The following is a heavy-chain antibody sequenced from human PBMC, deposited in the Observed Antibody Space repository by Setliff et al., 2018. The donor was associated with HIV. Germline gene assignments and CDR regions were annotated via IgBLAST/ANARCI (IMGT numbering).Heavy chain of an antibody. V-gene: IGHV4-39*01. CDR2: ISNSGSN. J-gene: IGHJ3*02. Sequence: PSETLSLTCTVSGGSISRTSYYWGWIRQPPGKGLEWIGSISNSGSNYYSPSLKSRVTISVDTSKNQFSLKVNSVTAADTAVYYCARGPLDSSGYRSDAFDIWGQGTMVTVSS. D-gene: IGHD3-22*01. CDR3: ARGPLDSSGYRSDAFDI. CDR1: GGSISRTSYY.